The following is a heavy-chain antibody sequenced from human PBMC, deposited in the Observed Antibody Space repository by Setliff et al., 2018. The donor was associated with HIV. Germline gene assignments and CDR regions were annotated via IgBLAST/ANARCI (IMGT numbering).Heavy chain of an antibody. CDR1: GFTFSSYS. D-gene: IGHD2-15*01. CDR3: AKPPHPVVTSDYWYFDL. V-gene: IGHV3-21*01. Sequence: PGGSLRLSCAASGFTFSSYSMNWVRQAPGKGLEWVSSISSGGSYIYYADSVKGRFTISRDNAKNSLYLRMNSLRAEDPAVYYFAKPPHPVVTSDYWYFDLWGRGTLVTVSS. CDR2: ISSGGSYI. J-gene: IGHJ2*01.